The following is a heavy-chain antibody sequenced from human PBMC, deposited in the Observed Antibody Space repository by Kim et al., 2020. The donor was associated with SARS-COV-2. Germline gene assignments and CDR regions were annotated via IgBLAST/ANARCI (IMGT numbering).Heavy chain of an antibody. D-gene: IGHD6-19*01. CDR3: ATGGLGRGWYGGVDY. Sequence: GGSLRLSCSVSGFIFSEYAMHWVRQVPGREPAWVAVISNDATQTFYADSAKGRFTISRDNFKDTLYLQMNNVRSEDTAIYFCATGGLGRGWYGGVDYWGQGALVTVSP. CDR1: GFIFSEYA. J-gene: IGHJ4*02. CDR2: ISNDATQT. V-gene: IGHV3-30*03.